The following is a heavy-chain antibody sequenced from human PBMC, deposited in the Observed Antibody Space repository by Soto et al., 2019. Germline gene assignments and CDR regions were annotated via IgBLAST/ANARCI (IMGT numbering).Heavy chain of an antibody. CDR1: GLSFSDYR. J-gene: IGHJ6*02. V-gene: IGHV3-72*01. CDR2: IRRKANSYTT. D-gene: IGHD6-19*01. CDR3: AMLGGWSGGSSGMDV. Sequence: EVQLVESGGGLVQPGGSLRLSCAASGLSFSDYRMDWVRQTPGKGLEWVGRIRRKANSYTTEYAASVKGRFTISRDDSKNSLYLQMNSLKSEDTAVYYCAMLGGWSGGSSGMDVWGQGTTVTVSS.